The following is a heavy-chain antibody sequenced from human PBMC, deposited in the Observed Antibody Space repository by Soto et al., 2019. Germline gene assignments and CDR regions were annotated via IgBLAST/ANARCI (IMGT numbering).Heavy chain of an antibody. D-gene: IGHD3-9*01. CDR2: ISPKSGGT. Sequence: ASVRVSCKASGYSFIDYYIHWVRQAPGQGFEWMGRISPKSGGTNYAQKFEGRVTMTWDTSLNTAYMELSSLISDDTAVYYCARPPGCISDWYYFDLWGQGTLVTVSS. CDR3: ARPPGCISDWYYFDL. CDR1: GYSFIDYY. V-gene: IGHV1-2*02. J-gene: IGHJ4*02.